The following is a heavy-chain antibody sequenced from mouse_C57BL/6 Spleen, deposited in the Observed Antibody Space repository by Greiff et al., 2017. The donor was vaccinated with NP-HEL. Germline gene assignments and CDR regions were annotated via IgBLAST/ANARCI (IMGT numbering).Heavy chain of an antibody. J-gene: IGHJ1*03. CDR3: ARPTARYFDV. V-gene: IGHV1-26*01. CDR2: INPNNGGT. CDR1: GYTFTDYY. D-gene: IGHD2-10*01. Sequence: EVQLQQSGPELVKPGASVKISCKASGYTFTDYYMNWVKQSHGKSLEWIGDINPNNGGTSYNQKFKGKATLTVDKSSSTAYMELRSLTSEDSAVYYCARPTARYFDVWGTGTTVTVSS.